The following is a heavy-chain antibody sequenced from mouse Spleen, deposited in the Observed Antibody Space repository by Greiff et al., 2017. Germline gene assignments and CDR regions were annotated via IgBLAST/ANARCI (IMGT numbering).Heavy chain of an antibody. V-gene: IGHV2-2*01. CDR1: GFSLTSYG. J-gene: IGHJ3*01. D-gene: IGHD1-1*02. Sequence: VKLMESGPGLVQPSQSLSITCTVSGFSLTSYGVHWVRQSPGKGLEWLGVIWSGGSTDYNAAFISRLSISKDNSKSQVFFKMNSLQADDTAIYYCARGLLRAWFAYWGQGTLVTVSA. CDR3: ARGLLRAWFAY. CDR2: IWSGGST.